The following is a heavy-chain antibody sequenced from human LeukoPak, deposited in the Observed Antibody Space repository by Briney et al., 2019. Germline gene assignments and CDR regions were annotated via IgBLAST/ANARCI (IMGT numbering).Heavy chain of an antibody. CDR2: ISSSGSTI. CDR1: GFTFSSYE. Sequence: GGSLRLSCSASGFTFSSYEMNWVRQAPGKGLEWVSYISSSGSTIYYADSVKGRFTISRDNAKNSLYLQMNSLRAEDTAVYYCAGGPAASGYYDSRGRNGYFDYWGQGTLVTVSS. V-gene: IGHV3-48*03. J-gene: IGHJ4*02. D-gene: IGHD3-22*01. CDR3: AGGPAASGYYDSRGRNGYFDY.